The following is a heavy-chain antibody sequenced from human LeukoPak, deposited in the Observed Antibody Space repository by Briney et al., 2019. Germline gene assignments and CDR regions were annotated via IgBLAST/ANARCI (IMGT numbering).Heavy chain of an antibody. J-gene: IGHJ4*02. CDR2: IWSSTI. D-gene: IGHD3-10*01. V-gene: IGHV3-69-1*01. Sequence: PGGSLRLSCAASGFTVSSNYMNWVRQAPGKGLEWVSYIWSSTISYTDSVKGRFTISRDNAKNSLYLQMNSLRAEDTAVYYCARGGRRTFDNWGQGSLVTVSS. CDR1: GFTVSSNY. CDR3: ARGGRRTFDN.